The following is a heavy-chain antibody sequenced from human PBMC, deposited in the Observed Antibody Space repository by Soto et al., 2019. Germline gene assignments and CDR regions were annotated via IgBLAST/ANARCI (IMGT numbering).Heavy chain of an antibody. CDR2: ISSLTTPR. V-gene: IGHV3-48*02. CDR1: GFSFSGYS. Sequence: ESGGGLVQTGGSLRLSCTASGFSFSGYSMNWVRQAPGKGLEWISYISSLTTPRYYAESVEGRFIISRDNAKNSLYLQMNSLRDEDTAVYFCAREDILGARSFDYWGQGTLVTVSS. D-gene: IGHD1-26*01. CDR3: AREDILGARSFDY. J-gene: IGHJ4*02.